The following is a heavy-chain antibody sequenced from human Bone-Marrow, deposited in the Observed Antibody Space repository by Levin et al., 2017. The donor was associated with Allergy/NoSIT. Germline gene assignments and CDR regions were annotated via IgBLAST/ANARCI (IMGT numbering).Heavy chain of an antibody. V-gene: IGHV1-2*02. D-gene: IGHD5-18*01. Sequence: ASVKVSCKASGYTFTGYYMHWVRQAPGQGLEWMGWINPNSGGTNYAQKFQGRVTMTRDTSISTAYMELSRLRSDDTAVYYCARDIVGAARGYSYGSYYFDYWGQGTLVTVSS. CDR1: GYTFTGYY. J-gene: IGHJ4*02. CDR2: INPNSGGT. CDR3: ARDIVGAARGYSYGSYYFDY.